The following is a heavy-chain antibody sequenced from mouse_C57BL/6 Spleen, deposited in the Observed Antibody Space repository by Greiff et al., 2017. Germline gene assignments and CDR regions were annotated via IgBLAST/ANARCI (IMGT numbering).Heavy chain of an antibody. CDR3: ARDPYGMSFDY. D-gene: IGHD1-1*01. CDR2: INYDGSST. Sequence: EVKLVESEGGLVQPGSSMKLSCTASGFTFSDYYMAWVRQVPEKGLEWVANINYDGSSTYYLDSLKSRFIISRDNAKNILYLQMSSLKSEDTATYYCARDPYGMSFDYWGQGTTLTVSS. CDR1: GFTFSDYY. V-gene: IGHV5-16*01. J-gene: IGHJ2*01.